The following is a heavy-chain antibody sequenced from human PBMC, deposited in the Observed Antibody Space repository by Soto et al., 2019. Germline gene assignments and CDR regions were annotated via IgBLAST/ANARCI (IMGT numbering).Heavy chain of an antibody. CDR1: GYTFTSYG. CDR3: ARVSKLLWFGELLVQHYFDY. CDR2: ISAYNGNT. J-gene: IGHJ4*02. Sequence: ASVKVSCKASGYTFTSYGISWVRQAPGQGLEWMGWISAYNGNTNYAQKLQGRVTMTTDTSTGTAYMELRSLRSDDTAVYYCARVSKLLWFGELLVQHYFDYWGQGTLVTVSS. D-gene: IGHD3-10*01. V-gene: IGHV1-18*01.